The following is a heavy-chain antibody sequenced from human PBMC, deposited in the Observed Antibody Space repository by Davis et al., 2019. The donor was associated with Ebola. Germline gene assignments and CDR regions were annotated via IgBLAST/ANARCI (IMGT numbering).Heavy chain of an antibody. CDR2: IYTSGST. J-gene: IGHJ6*02. V-gene: IGHV4-61*09. D-gene: IGHD2-2*01. Sequence: PSETLSLTCTVSDGSISSGSYYWSWIRQPAGKGLEWIGHIYTSGSTNYNPSLKSRVTISVDTSKNQFSLKLSSVTAADTAVYYCARASWAYCSSTSCYRIGYYYYGMDVWGQGTTVTVSS. CDR3: ARASWAYCSSTSCYRIGYYYYGMDV. CDR1: DGSISSGSYY.